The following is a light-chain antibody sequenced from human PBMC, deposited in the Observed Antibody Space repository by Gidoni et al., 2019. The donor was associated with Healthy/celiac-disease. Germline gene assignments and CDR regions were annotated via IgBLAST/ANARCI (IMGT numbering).Light chain of an antibody. CDR3: NSRDSSGNQV. V-gene: IGLV3-19*01. Sequence: SSELPQDPAVSVSLGQTVRITCQGASLRSYSASWYQQKPGQAPVLVIYGKNNRPSGIPDRFSGSSSGNTASLTITGAQAEDEADYYCNSRDSSGNQVFGTGTKVTVL. J-gene: IGLJ1*01. CDR1: SLRSYS. CDR2: GKN.